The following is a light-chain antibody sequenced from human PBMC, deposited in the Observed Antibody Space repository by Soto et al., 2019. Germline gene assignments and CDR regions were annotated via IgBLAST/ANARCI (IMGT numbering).Light chain of an antibody. CDR2: EVS. V-gene: IGLV2-14*01. CDR1: SSDVGDYSY. J-gene: IGLJ2*01. CDR3: CSYTSISTGVL. Sequence: QSVLTQPASVSGSPGQSITISCTGASSDVGDYSYVSWYQHHPGQAPELLIYEVSNRPSGVSHRFSGSKSGNTASLTIYGLQAEDEADYYCCSYTSISTGVLFGGGTKLTV.